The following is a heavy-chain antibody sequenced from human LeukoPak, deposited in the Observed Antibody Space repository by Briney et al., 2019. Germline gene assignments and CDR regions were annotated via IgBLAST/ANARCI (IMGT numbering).Heavy chain of an antibody. CDR3: ARYYYDSSGYYLDY. Sequence: SETLSLTCAVYGGSFSGYYWSRIRQPPGKGLEWIGYIYYSGSTNYNPSLKSRVTISVDTSKNQFSLKLSSVTAADTAVYYCARYYYDSSGYYLDYWGQGTLVTVSS. CDR2: IYYSGST. D-gene: IGHD3-22*01. J-gene: IGHJ4*02. V-gene: IGHV4-59*08. CDR1: GGSFSGYY.